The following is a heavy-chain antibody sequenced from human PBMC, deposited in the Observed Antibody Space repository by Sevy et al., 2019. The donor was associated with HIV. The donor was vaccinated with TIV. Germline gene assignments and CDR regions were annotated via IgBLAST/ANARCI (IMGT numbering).Heavy chain of an antibody. CDR2: VRNDGSNK. Sequence: GGSLRLSCAASGFSLATSDMHWVRQAPGKGLEWVAYVRNDGSNKYYADSVRDRFTISRDSPKNTLYLQMNSLRDEDTAIYYCARGRKTTEEWLEELDYYYGLDVWGQGTTVTVSS. D-gene: IGHD2-8*01. J-gene: IGHJ6*02. CDR3: ARGRKTTEEWLEELDYYYGLDV. V-gene: IGHV3-30*02. CDR1: GFSLATSD.